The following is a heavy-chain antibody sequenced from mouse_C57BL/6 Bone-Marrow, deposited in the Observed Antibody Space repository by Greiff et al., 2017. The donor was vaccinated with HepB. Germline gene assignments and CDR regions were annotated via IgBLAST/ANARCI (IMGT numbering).Heavy chain of an antibody. CDR2: IRNKANGYTT. CDR3: ARSGSHDFDY. V-gene: IGHV7-3*01. J-gene: IGHJ2*01. Sequence: DVMLVESGGGLVQPGGSLSLSCAASGFTFTDYYMSWVRQPPGKALEWLGFIRNKANGYTTEYSASVKGRFTISRDNSQSILYLQMKALRAEDSATYYCARSGSHDFDYWGQGTTLTVSS. CDR1: GFTFTDYY.